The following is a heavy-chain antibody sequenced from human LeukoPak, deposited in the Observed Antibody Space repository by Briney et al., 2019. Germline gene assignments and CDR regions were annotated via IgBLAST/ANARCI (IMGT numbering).Heavy chain of an antibody. CDR1: GFTFSRYG. D-gene: IGHD2-2*01. Sequence: SGGSLRLSCAASGFTFSRYGMHWVRQAPGKGLEWVAVISYDVSNKYYAASVKGRFTISRDNSKNTLYLQMNSLRAEDTAVYYCAKAAYCTSTSCHFSGYAQRPLDSWGQGTLVTVSS. J-gene: IGHJ4*02. CDR3: AKAAYCTSTSCHFSGYAQRPLDS. V-gene: IGHV3-30*18. CDR2: ISYDVSNK.